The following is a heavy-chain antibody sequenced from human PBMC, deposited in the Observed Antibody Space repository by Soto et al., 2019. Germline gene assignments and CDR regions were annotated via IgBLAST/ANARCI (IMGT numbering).Heavy chain of an antibody. J-gene: IGHJ4*02. Sequence: GASVKVSCKASGYTFTGYYMYWVRQAPGQGLEWXGGXXPXXGXTXXXQXXXGRVTMTRDTSISTAYMELSRLRADDTAVYYCARDEYYDILTGYDYWGQGTLVTVSS. CDR2: XXPXXGXT. D-gene: IGHD3-9*01. CDR1: GYTFTGYY. CDR3: ARDEYYDILTGYDY. V-gene: IGHV1-2*02.